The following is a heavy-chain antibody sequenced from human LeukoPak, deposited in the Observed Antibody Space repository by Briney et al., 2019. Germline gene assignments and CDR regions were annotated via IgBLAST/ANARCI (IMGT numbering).Heavy chain of an antibody. Sequence: GGSLRLSCAASGFTFSSYALSWVRQAPGKGLEWVSGISGSGGSTYYADSVKGRFTISRDNSKNTLYLQMNSLRAEDTAVYYCARGGATIGWDYFDYWGQGTLVTVSS. CDR2: ISGSGGST. CDR1: GFTFSSYA. J-gene: IGHJ4*02. CDR3: ARGGATIGWDYFDY. D-gene: IGHD5-12*01. V-gene: IGHV3-23*01.